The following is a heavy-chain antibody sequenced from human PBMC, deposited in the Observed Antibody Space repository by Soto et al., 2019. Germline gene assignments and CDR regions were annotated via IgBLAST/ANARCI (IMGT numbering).Heavy chain of an antibody. D-gene: IGHD3-3*01. CDR3: ARGSNYDFWSGYLPDDNWFDP. CDR2: MNPNSGNT. Sequence: QVQLVQSGAEVKKPGASVKVSCKASGYTFTSYDINWVRQATGQGLAWMGWMNPNSGNTGYAQKFQGRVTMTRNTSISTAYMELSSLRSEDTAVYYCARGSNYDFWSGYLPDDNWFDPWGQGTLVTVSS. J-gene: IGHJ5*02. V-gene: IGHV1-8*01. CDR1: GYTFTSYD.